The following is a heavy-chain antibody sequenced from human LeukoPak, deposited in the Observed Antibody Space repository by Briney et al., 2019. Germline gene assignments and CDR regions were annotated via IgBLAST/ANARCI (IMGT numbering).Heavy chain of an antibody. CDR1: GGSISSGGYY. CDR2: IYYSGST. V-gene: IGHV4-31*03. CDR3: AGGGPVVVIEH. D-gene: IGHD3-22*01. J-gene: IGHJ4*02. Sequence: SETLSLTCTVSGGSISSGGYYWSWIRQHPGKGLEWIGYIYYSGSTYYNPSLKSRVTISVDTSKNQLSLKLSSVTAADTAVYYCAGGGPVVVIEHWGQGTLVTVSS.